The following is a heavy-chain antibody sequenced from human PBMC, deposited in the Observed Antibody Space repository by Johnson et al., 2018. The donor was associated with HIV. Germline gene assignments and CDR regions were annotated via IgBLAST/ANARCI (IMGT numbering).Heavy chain of an antibody. CDR3: ATYSSSWYKGGYAFDI. D-gene: IGHD6-13*01. CDR2: ISYDGSNK. CDR1: GFSFSTYN. J-gene: IGHJ3*02. Sequence: QMLLVESGGGVVQPGRSLRLSCAASGFSFSTYNMHWVRHAPGRGLEWVAFISYDGSNKYYADSVKGRFTISRDNAKNSLYLQMNSLRAEDTAVYYCATYSSSWYKGGYAFDIWGQGTMVTVSS. V-gene: IGHV3-30*03.